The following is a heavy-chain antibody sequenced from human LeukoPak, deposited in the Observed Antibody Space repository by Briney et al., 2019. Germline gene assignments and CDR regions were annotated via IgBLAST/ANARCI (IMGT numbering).Heavy chain of an antibody. Sequence: QPGGSLRLSFAASGXTFSNYAMSWVRQAPGKGLEWVSGISGSGGNTFYADSVKGRFTISRDNSKNTLYLQMNSLRAEDTDVYYCAKSPLRLWFLDYWGQGTLVTVSS. V-gene: IGHV3-23*01. CDR3: AKSPLRLWFLDY. D-gene: IGHD5-18*01. CDR2: ISGSGGNT. J-gene: IGHJ4*02. CDR1: GXTFSNYA.